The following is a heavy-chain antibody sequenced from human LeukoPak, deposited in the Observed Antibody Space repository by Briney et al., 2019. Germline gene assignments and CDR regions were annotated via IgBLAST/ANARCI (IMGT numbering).Heavy chain of an antibody. Sequence: SETLSLTCTVSGGSMNYYYWSWIRQPPGKGLEWIGYIYSSGYPNGDTKYNPSLESRVAISIDSSTSHFSLKLSSVTAADTAIYYCARVVVGEPGAWGYYFDYWGQGTLVTVSS. CDR1: GGSMNYYY. D-gene: IGHD3-10*01. V-gene: IGHV4-59*01. J-gene: IGHJ4*02. CDR2: IYSSGYPNGDT. CDR3: ARVVVGEPGAWGYYFDY.